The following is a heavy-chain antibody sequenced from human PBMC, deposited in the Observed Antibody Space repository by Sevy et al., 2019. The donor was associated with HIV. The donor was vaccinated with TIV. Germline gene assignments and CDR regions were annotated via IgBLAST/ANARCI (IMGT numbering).Heavy chain of an antibody. Sequence: ASVKVSSKASGYTFTSYAFHWVRQAPGQRLEWMGWIIAGNGNTKYSEKFQGRVTITRDTSASTGYMELSSLRSEDTAVYYCARDYFGSGTFYNGNFFDYWGQGTLVTVSS. V-gene: IGHV1-3*01. CDR2: IIAGNGNT. D-gene: IGHD3-10*01. CDR1: GYTFTSYA. J-gene: IGHJ4*02. CDR3: ARDYFGSGTFYNGNFFDY.